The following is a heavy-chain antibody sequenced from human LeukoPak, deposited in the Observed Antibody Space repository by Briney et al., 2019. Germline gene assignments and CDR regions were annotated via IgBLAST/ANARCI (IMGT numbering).Heavy chain of an antibody. CDR3: ASQGRAAGDYYYYGMDV. J-gene: IGHJ6*02. CDR2: IIPILGIA. Sequence: ASVKVSCKASGGTFSSYAISWVRQAPGQGLEWMGRIIPILGIANYAQKFQGRVTITADKSTSTAYMELSSLRSEDTAVYYCASQGRAAGDYYYYGMDVWGQGTTVTVSS. CDR1: GGTFSSYA. D-gene: IGHD6-13*01. V-gene: IGHV1-69*04.